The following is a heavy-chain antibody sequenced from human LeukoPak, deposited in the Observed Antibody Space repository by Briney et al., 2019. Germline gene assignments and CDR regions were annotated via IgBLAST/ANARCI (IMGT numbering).Heavy chain of an antibody. CDR2: IKQDGSEK. V-gene: IGHV3-7*01. CDR1: GFTVNRNY. J-gene: IGHJ4*02. CDR3: AREESYYDYIWGSYRFFDY. Sequence: PGGSLRLSCAASGFTVNRNYMIWVRQAPGKGLEWVANIKQDGSEKYYVDSVKGRFTISRDNAKNSLYLQMNSLRAEDTAVYYCAREESYYDYIWGSYRFFDYWGQGTLVTVSS. D-gene: IGHD3-16*02.